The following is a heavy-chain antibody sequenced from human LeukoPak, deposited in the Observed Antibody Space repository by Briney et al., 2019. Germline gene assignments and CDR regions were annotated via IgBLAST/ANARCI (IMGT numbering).Heavy chain of an antibody. J-gene: IGHJ3*02. Sequence: ASVKVSCKASGYTFTAYYMHWVRQAPGQGLEWMGWINPNSGGTNYAQKFQGRVTITADESTSTAYMELSSLRSEDTAVYYCARDSHWDPPDIVVVPAAMHSGAFDIWGQGTMVTVSS. V-gene: IGHV1-2*02. CDR1: GYTFTAYY. CDR2: INPNSGGT. CDR3: ARDSHWDPPDIVVVPAAMHSGAFDI. D-gene: IGHD2-2*01.